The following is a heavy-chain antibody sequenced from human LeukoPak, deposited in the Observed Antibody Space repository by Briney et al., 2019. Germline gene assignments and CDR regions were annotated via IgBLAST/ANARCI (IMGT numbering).Heavy chain of an antibody. D-gene: IGHD6-19*01. CDR3: VRRVSRPAVAGSNWFDP. CDR1: GGSISSGSYF. J-gene: IGHJ5*02. V-gene: IGHV4-39*01. CDR2: IYHSGSP. Sequence: NPSETLSLTCTVSGGSISSGSYFWGWIRQPPGKGLEWIAMIYHSGSPYYNPSLKSRVTISVDTSQNQFSLKLNSVTAADTAVYYCVRRVSRPAVAGSNWFDPWGQGTLVIVSS.